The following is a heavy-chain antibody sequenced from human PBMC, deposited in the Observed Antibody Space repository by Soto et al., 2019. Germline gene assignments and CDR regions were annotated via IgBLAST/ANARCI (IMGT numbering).Heavy chain of an antibody. Sequence: PGGSLRLSCAASGFTFTSSAMHWVRQAPGKGVEWVALISYAGSNKYYADSVEGRFTISRDNAKNTLYLQMDSLRDDDTAVYYSAREFQGGSGWYPSYYYYGMDVWGQGTTVTVSS. J-gene: IGHJ6*02. CDR1: GFTFTSSA. CDR2: ISYAGSNK. V-gene: IGHV3-30-3*01. D-gene: IGHD6-19*01. CDR3: AREFQGGSGWYPSYYYYGMDV.